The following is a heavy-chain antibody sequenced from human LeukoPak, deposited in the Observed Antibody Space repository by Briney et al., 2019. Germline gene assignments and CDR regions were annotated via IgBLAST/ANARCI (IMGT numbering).Heavy chain of an antibody. CDR1: GYTFTSNY. Sequence: ASVKVSCKAFGYTFTSNYMHWVRQAPGQGPEWMGVISPSGGSTTYAQKFQGRVTLTRDMSTSTDYLELSSMRSEETGVYYCARGEGRIAENDYWGQGTLVTVSS. D-gene: IGHD6-13*01. V-gene: IGHV1-46*01. J-gene: IGHJ4*02. CDR2: ISPSGGST. CDR3: ARGEGRIAENDY.